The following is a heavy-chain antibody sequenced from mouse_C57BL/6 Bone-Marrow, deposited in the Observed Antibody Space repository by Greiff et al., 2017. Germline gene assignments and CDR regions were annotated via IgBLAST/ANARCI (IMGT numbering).Heavy chain of an antibody. CDR2: IDPSDSYT. Sequence: QVQLQQPGAELVMPGASVKLSCKASGYTFTSYWMHWVKQRPGQGLEWIGEIDPSDSYTNYNQKFKGKSTLTVDKSSSTAYMQLSSLTSEDSAVYYCARDTNYYGSSLDYWGQGTTLTVSS. J-gene: IGHJ2*01. V-gene: IGHV1-69*01. CDR3: ARDTNYYGSSLDY. D-gene: IGHD1-1*01. CDR1: GYTFTSYW.